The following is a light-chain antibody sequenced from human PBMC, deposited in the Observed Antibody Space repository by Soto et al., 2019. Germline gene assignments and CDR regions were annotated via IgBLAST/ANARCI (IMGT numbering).Light chain of an antibody. Sequence: DIQMTQSPSTLSASVGDRVTITCRASQSISSWLAWYHQKPGKAPKLLIYNASSLESGVPSRFSGRGSGTEFILTISSLQPDDFATYYCQQYNSYPWTFGQGTKVEIK. CDR1: QSISSW. CDR2: NAS. CDR3: QQYNSYPWT. V-gene: IGKV1-5*03. J-gene: IGKJ1*01.